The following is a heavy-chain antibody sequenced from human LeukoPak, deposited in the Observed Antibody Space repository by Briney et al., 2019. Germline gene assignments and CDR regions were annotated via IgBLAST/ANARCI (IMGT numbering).Heavy chain of an antibody. CDR2: ISSSSSYI. V-gene: IGHV3-21*01. CDR3: AVSQYYYGSGTGDY. CDR1: GFTFSSYS. Sequence: GGSLRLSCAASGFTFSSYSMNWVRQAPGKGLEWVSSISSSSSYIYYADSVKGRFTISRDNAKNSLYLQMNSLRAEDTAVYYCAVSQYYYGSGTGDYRGQGTLVTVSS. J-gene: IGHJ4*02. D-gene: IGHD3-10*01.